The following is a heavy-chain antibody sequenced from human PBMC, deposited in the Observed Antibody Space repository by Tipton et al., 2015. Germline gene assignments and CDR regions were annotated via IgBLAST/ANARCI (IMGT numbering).Heavy chain of an antibody. V-gene: IGHV4-61*01. D-gene: IGHD2-15*01. CDR2: INHSGST. Sequence: TLSLTCTVSGGSVTSGSYYWSWIRQPPGKGLEWIGEINHSGSTNYNPSLKSRVTISVDTSKNQVSLRLSSVTAADTAVYYCAAFCYGGNCPDYWGQGTLVIVSA. CDR1: GGSVTSGSYY. J-gene: IGHJ4*02. CDR3: AAFCYGGNCPDY.